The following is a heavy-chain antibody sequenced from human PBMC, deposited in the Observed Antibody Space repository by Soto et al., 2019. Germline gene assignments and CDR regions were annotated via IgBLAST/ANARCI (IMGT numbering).Heavy chain of an antibody. J-gene: IGHJ4*02. CDR3: ARQISGIVVVPAALSYFDY. D-gene: IGHD2-2*01. Sequence: SETLSLTCDVSGASINSGDYSWSWIRQPPGKGLEWIGYIYHTGTTYYNPSLKSRVTISVDSSKNQFSLRVNSVTAADTAMYYCARQISGIVVVPAALSYFDYWGQGTLVTVSS. V-gene: IGHV4-30-2*01. CDR1: GASINSGDYS. CDR2: IYHTGTT.